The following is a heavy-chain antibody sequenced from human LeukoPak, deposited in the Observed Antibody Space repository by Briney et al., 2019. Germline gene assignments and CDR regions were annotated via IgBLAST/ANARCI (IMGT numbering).Heavy chain of an antibody. CDR3: ARRVVPAAIGY. Sequence: PSETLSLTCAVSGGSISSSNWWSWVRQPPGKGLEWIGEIYHSGSTNYNPSLKSRVTISVDKSKNHFSLKMSSVTAADTAVYYCARRVVPAAIGYWGQGALVTVSS. V-gene: IGHV4-4*02. CDR1: GGSISSSNW. J-gene: IGHJ4*02. CDR2: IYHSGST. D-gene: IGHD2-2*01.